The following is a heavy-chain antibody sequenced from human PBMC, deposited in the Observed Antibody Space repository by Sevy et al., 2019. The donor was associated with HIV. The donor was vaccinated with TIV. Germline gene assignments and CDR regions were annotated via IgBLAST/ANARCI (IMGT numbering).Heavy chain of an antibody. J-gene: IGHJ6*02. V-gene: IGHV1-69*13. D-gene: IGHD3-22*01. CDR2: FIPMFDTA. Sequence: ASVKVSCKASGGTFSNYAISWVRQAPGQGLEWMGGFIPMFDTANSAQKFQGRVTLTADGSTSTAYMELSSLRSVDTAVYYCAGSYYESSGYSPLYYYGMDVWGQGTTVTVSS. CDR1: GGTFSNYA. CDR3: AGSYYESSGYSPLYYYGMDV.